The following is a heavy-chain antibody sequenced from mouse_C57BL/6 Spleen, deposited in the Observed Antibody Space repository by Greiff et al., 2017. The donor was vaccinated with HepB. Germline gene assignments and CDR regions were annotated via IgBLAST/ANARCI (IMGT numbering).Heavy chain of an antibody. V-gene: IGHV1-76*01. CDR1: GYTFTDYY. Sequence: VQLQQSGAELVRPGASVKLSCKASGYTFTDYYINWVKQRPGQGLEWIARIYPGSGNTYYNEKFKGKATLTADKSSSTAYMQLSSLTSEDSAVYFCARGLRRDFDYWGQGTTLTVSS. CDR2: IYPGSGNT. D-gene: IGHD2-2*01. CDR3: ARGLRRDFDY. J-gene: IGHJ2*01.